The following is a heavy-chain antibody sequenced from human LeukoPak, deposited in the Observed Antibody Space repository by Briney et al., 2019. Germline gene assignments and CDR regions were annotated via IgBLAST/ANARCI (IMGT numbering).Heavy chain of an antibody. CDR3: ARDYYDSGGYLVTPFDY. J-gene: IGHJ4*02. CDR2: IYSSGNT. D-gene: IGHD3-22*01. V-gene: IGHV3-53*01. CDR1: GFTVSSNY. Sequence: GGSLRLSCAASGFTVSSNYMSWVRQAPGKGLEWVSVIYSSGNTYYADSVKGRFTISRDNSKNTLYLQMNSLRAEDTAVYYCARDYYDSGGYLVTPFDYWGQGTLVTVSS.